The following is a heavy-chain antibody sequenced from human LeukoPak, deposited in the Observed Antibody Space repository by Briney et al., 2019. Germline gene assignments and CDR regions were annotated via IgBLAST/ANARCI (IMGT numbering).Heavy chain of an antibody. CDR1: GGTFSSYA. Sequence: ASVKVSCKASGGTFSSYAISWVRQAPGQGLEWMGRIIPILGIANYAQKFQGRVTITADKSTSTAYMELSSLRSEDTAVYYCAKSPGEYYFDYWGQGTLVTVSS. D-gene: IGHD3-16*01. CDR3: AKSPGEYYFDY. J-gene: IGHJ4*02. V-gene: IGHV1-69*04. CDR2: IIPILGIA.